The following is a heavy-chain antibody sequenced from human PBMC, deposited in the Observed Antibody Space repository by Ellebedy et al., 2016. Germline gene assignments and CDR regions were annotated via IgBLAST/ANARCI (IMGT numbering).Heavy chain of an antibody. CDR3: ARLSGVVFDY. J-gene: IGHJ4*02. CDR1: GGSISSYY. D-gene: IGHD3-10*01. Sequence: GSLRLSCTVSGGSISSYYWSWIRQPPGKGLEWIGYIYYSGSTNYNPSLKSRVTISVDTSKNQFSLKLSSVTAADTAVYYCARLSGVVFDYWGQGTLVTVSS. V-gene: IGHV4-59*08. CDR2: IYYSGST.